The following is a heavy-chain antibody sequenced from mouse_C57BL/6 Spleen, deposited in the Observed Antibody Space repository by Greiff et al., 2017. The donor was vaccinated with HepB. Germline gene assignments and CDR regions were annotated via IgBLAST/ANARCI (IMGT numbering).Heavy chain of an antibody. CDR2: IYPRSGNN. CDR1: GYTFTSYG. Sequence: QVQLQQSGAELARPGASVKLSCKASGYTFTSYGISGVKQRTGQGLEWIGEIYPRSGNNYYNEKLKGKATLAADKSSSTADMELRSLTSEKSAVYFCARLTANREFDHWGQGTTLAVAS. V-gene: IGHV1-81*01. D-gene: IGHD3-3*01. CDR3: ARLTANREFDH. J-gene: IGHJ2*01.